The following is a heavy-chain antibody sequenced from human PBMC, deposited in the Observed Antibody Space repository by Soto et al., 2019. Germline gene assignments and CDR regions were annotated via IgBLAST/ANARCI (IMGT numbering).Heavy chain of an antibody. CDR2: ISGSGGSI. CDR3: ARDPTWIQLWRSHYYYYGMDV. D-gene: IGHD5-18*01. J-gene: IGHJ6*02. CDR1: GFTFSNYA. Sequence: GGSLRLSCAASGFTFSNYAMNWVRQAPGKGLEWVSIISGSGGSIYYADSVKGRFTISRDNSKNTLYLQMNSLRADDTAVYYCARDPTWIQLWRSHYYYYGMDVWGQGTTVTVSS. V-gene: IGHV3-23*01.